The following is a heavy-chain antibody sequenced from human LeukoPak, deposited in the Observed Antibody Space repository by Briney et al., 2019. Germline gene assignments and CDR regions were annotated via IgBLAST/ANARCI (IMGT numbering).Heavy chain of an antibody. D-gene: IGHD6-6*01. Sequence: PSETLSLTCTVSGDSITGYYYNWIRQPPGKGLEWIAYIHSSGITKYNPSLKSRVSISVDTSNSHSSLKPTSVTAADTAVYFCARMYSSLSFFDYWGQGILVTVSS. CDR1: GDSITGYY. CDR3: ARMYSSLSFFDY. J-gene: IGHJ4*02. CDR2: IHSSGIT. V-gene: IGHV4-59*08.